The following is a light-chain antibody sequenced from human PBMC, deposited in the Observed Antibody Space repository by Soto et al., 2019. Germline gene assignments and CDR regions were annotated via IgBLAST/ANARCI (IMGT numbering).Light chain of an antibody. CDR1: SSDVGSYNL. CDR3: CSYAGSSTDVV. Sequence: QSALTQPASVSGSPGQSITISCTGTSSDVGSYNLVSWYQQHPDKAPKLMIYENNKRPSGVSNRFSGSKSGNTASLTISGLQAEDEADYYCCSYAGSSTDVVFGGGTKVTVL. V-gene: IGLV2-23*01. J-gene: IGLJ2*01. CDR2: ENN.